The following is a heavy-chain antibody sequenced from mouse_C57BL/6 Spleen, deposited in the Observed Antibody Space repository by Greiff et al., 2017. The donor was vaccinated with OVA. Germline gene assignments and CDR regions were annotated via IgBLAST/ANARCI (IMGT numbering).Heavy chain of an antibody. D-gene: IGHD2-3*01. V-gene: IGHV1-69*01. CDR1: GYTFTSYW. Sequence: QVQLQQPGAELVMPGASVKLSCKASGYTFTSYWMHWVKQRPGQGLEWIGEIDPSDSYTNYNQKFKGKSTLTVDKSSSTAYMQLSSLTSEDSAVYYCARMSYGGYLFAYWGQGTLVTVSA. CDR2: IDPSDSYT. J-gene: IGHJ3*01. CDR3: ARMSYGGYLFAY.